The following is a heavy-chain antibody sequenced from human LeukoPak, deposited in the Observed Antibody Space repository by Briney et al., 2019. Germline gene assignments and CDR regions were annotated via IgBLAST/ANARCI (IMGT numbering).Heavy chain of an antibody. D-gene: IGHD4-23*01. V-gene: IGHV3-74*03. CDR3: ARDLDYGGRSNFDH. J-gene: IGHJ4*02. CDR2: IKSDGSSI. Sequence: GSLRLSCAASGFTFSTYWMHWVRQAPGKGLVWVSRIKSDGSSIMYADSVRGRFTISRDNAKNTLYLQMNSLRAEDTAVYYCARDLDYGGRSNFDHWGQGTLVTVSS. CDR1: GFTFSTYW.